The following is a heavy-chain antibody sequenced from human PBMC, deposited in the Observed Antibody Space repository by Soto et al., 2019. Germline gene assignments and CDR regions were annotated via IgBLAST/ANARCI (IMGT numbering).Heavy chain of an antibody. CDR1: GFTFNSYA. D-gene: IGHD2-21*01. Sequence: PGGSLRLSCAASGFTFNSYAMTWVRQAPGKGLEWVSTVSPSGGTTYYADSVMARFTISRDNSKNTLFLQMNSLRAEDTAIYYCAKCGVAVVGGYFDHWGQGSLVTVSS. J-gene: IGHJ4*02. CDR2: VSPSGGTT. V-gene: IGHV3-23*01. CDR3: AKCGVAVVGGYFDH.